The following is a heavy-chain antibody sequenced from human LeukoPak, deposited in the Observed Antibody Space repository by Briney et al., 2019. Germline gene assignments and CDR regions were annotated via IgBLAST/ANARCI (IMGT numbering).Heavy chain of an antibody. Sequence: GGSLRLSCAASGFTFSSYAMSWVRQAPGKGLERVSAISGSGGSTYYADSVKGRFTISRDNSKNTLYLQMNSLRAEDTAVYYCAKDWNYGEEYYYYGMDVWGQGTTVTVSS. CDR2: ISGSGGST. CDR3: AKDWNYGEEYYYYGMDV. V-gene: IGHV3-23*01. CDR1: GFTFSSYA. J-gene: IGHJ6*02. D-gene: IGHD1-7*01.